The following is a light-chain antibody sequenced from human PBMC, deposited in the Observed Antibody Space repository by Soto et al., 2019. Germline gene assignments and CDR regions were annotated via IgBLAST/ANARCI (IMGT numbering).Light chain of an antibody. J-gene: IGLJ3*02. CDR3: CSYAGSTTWV. V-gene: IGLV2-23*01. CDR2: EDT. CDR1: STNVGNYNL. Sequence: QSALTQPASVSGSPGQSITISCTGTSTNVGNYNLVSWYQQHAGKAPRLMIYEDTKRPSGVSNRFSGSKSGNTASLTISGLQADDEADYYCCSYAGSTTWVFGGGTKVTVL.